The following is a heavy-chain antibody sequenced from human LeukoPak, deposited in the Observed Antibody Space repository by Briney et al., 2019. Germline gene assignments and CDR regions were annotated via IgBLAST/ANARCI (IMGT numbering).Heavy chain of an antibody. Sequence: LSGGSLRLSCAASGFTFSQYWMSWVRQAPGKGLERVANIKHDGSEKQDGSEKNYVDSVKGRFTISRDNSKNTLYLQMNSLRAEDTAVYYCAKDLVERYFDWSAQAYGMDVWGQGTTVTVSS. CDR3: AKDLVERYFDWSAQAYGMDV. V-gene: IGHV3-7*01. CDR1: GFTFSQYW. J-gene: IGHJ6*02. D-gene: IGHD3-9*01. CDR2: IKHDGSEKQDGSEK.